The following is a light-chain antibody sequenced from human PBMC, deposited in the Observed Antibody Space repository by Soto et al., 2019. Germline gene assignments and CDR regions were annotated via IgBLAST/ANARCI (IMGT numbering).Light chain of an antibody. CDR2: AAS. CDR1: QGIRND. CDR3: QHYNCHPEA. J-gene: IGKJ1*01. Sequence: TLSPSSLSSSVGNRVTGTCRLSQGIRNDLGWYQQKAGKAPKLLIYAASSLQSGVPSRFSGSASGTDFTLTISMQPDEGVVSYCQQHYNCHPEAFGQVSKVDI. V-gene: IGKV1-6*01.